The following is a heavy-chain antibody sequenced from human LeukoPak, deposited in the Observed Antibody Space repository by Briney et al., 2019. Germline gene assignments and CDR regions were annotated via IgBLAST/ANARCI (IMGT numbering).Heavy chain of an antibody. V-gene: IGHV4/OR15-8*01. Sequence: SETLSLTCVVSGGSISSYNWWSWVRQPPGKGLEWIGEIYHSGSANYNPSLKSRVTISVDKSKNQFSLTLNSVTAADTAVYYCARGVAFDIWGQGTRVIISS. J-gene: IGHJ3*02. D-gene: IGHD3-3*01. CDR1: GGSISSYNW. CDR2: IYHSGSA. CDR3: ARGVAFDI.